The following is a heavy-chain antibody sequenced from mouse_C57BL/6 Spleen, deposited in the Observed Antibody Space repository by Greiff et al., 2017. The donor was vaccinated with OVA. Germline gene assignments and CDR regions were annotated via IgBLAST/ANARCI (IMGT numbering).Heavy chain of an antibody. V-gene: IGHV5-9*01. CDR3: ARHETTVGYVDV. Sequence: EVKLMESGGGLVKPGGSLKLSCAASGFTFSSYTMSWVRQTPEKRLEWVATISGGGGNTYYPDSVKGRFTISRDNAKNTLYLQMSSLRSEDTALYYCARHETTVGYVDVWGTGTTVTVSS. D-gene: IGHD1-1*01. CDR1: GFTFSSYT. CDR2: ISGGGGNT. J-gene: IGHJ1*03.